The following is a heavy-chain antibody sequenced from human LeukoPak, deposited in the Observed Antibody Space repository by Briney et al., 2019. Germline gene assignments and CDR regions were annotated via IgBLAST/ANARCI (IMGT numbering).Heavy chain of an antibody. J-gene: IGHJ4*02. CDR1: GGSISSYY. V-gene: IGHV4-59*01. CDR3: ARASYDFENGPLYYFDY. CDR2: IYYSGST. D-gene: IGHD3-3*01. Sequence: SETLSLTCTVSGGSISSYYWSWIRQPPGKGLEWIGYIYYSGSTNYNPSLKSRATISVGTSKNQFSLKLSSVTAADTAVYYCARASYDFENGPLYYFDYWGQGTLVTVSS.